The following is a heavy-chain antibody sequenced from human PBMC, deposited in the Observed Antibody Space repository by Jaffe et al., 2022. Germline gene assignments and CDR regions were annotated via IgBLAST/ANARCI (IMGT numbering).Heavy chain of an antibody. D-gene: IGHD3-22*01. J-gene: IGHJ4*02. CDR1: GGSISSGSYY. CDR2: IYTSGST. V-gene: IGHV4-61*02. Sequence: QVQLQESGPGLVKPSQTLSLTCTVSGGSISSGSYYWSWIRQPAGKGLEWIGRIYTSGSTNYNPSLKSRVTISVDTSKNQFSLKLSSVTAADTAVYYCARGDSSGYYYGQYYFDYWGQGTLVTVSS. CDR3: ARGDSSGYYYGQYYFDY.